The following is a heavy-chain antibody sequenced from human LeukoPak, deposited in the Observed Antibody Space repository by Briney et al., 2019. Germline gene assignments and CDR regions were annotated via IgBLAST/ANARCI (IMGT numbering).Heavy chain of an antibody. Sequence: GGSLRLSCAASGFTFSSYAMSWVRQAPGKGLEWVSSISSSSSYIYYADSVKGRFTISRDNAKNSLYLQMNSLRAEDTAVYYCARRGDYYYYYGMDVWGQGTTVTVSS. D-gene: IGHD4-17*01. CDR1: GFTFSSYA. J-gene: IGHJ6*02. CDR3: ARRGDYYYYYGMDV. CDR2: ISSSSSYI. V-gene: IGHV3-21*01.